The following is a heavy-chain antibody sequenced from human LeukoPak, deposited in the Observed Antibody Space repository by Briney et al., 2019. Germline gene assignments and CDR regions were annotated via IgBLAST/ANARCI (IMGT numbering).Heavy chain of an antibody. Sequence: PSETLSLTSTVSGGSISSGSYYWSWIRQPAGKGLEWIGRIYTSGSTNYNPSLKSRVTISVDTSKNQFSLKLSSVTAADTAVYYCARDGYCSGGSCSLDYWGQGTLVTVSS. CDR1: GGSISSGSYY. D-gene: IGHD2-15*01. CDR3: ARDGYCSGGSCSLDY. J-gene: IGHJ4*02. CDR2: IYTSGST. V-gene: IGHV4-61*02.